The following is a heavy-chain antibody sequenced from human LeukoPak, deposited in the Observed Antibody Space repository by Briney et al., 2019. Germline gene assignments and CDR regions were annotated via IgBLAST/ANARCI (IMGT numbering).Heavy chain of an antibody. D-gene: IGHD3-3*01. CDR1: GGTFSSYA. Sequence: ASVKVSCKXSGGTFSSYAISWVRQAPGQGLEWMGGIIPIFGTANYAQKFQGRVTITADESTSTAYMELSSLRSEDTAVYYCARETDSDYDFWSGYFVNWGQGTLVTVSS. V-gene: IGHV1-69*13. CDR3: ARETDSDYDFWSGYFVN. CDR2: IIPIFGTA. J-gene: IGHJ4*02.